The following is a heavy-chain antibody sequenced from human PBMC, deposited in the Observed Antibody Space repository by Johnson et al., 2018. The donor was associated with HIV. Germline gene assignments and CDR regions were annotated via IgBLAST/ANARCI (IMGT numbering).Heavy chain of an antibody. CDR1: GLTFSDYY. Sequence: VQLVDSGGGLVKPGGSLIVSCEASGLTFSDYYMSWIRQAPGKGLEWVSYISSSGSSRYYADSVKGRFTITRDNVKNSLYMQMNSLRVEDTAVYFCARDYRGALDIWGQGTMVTVSS. J-gene: IGHJ3*02. V-gene: IGHV3-11*01. CDR3: ARDYRGALDI. D-gene: IGHD4-11*01. CDR2: ISSSGSSR.